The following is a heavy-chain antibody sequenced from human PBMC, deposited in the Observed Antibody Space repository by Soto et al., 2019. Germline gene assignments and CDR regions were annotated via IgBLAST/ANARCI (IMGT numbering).Heavy chain of an antibody. CDR1: GFTFSSYG. Sequence: QVQLVESGGGVVQPGRSLRLPCAASGFTFSSYGMHWVRQAPGKGLEWVAVIWYDGSNKYYADSVKGRFTISRDNSKNTLYLQMNSLRAEDTAVYYCARAPRGRNWFDPWGQGTLVTVSS. J-gene: IGHJ5*02. CDR2: IWYDGSNK. D-gene: IGHD2-15*01. V-gene: IGHV3-33*01. CDR3: ARAPRGRNWFDP.